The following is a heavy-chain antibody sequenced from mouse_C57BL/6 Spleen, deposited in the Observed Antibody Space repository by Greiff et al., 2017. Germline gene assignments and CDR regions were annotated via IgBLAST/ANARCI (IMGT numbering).Heavy chain of an antibody. CDR2: ISSCSSTI. CDR3: ARRITTVVQAMDY. D-gene: IGHD1-1*01. J-gene: IGHJ4*01. Sequence: EVQLLESGGGLVKPGGSLKLSCAASGFTFSDYGMHWVRQAPEKGLEWVAYISSCSSTIYYADTVKGRFTISRDNAKNTLCLQKTSLRSEDTAVYYCARRITTVVQAMDYWGQGTSVTVSS. CDR1: GFTFSDYG. V-gene: IGHV5-17*01.